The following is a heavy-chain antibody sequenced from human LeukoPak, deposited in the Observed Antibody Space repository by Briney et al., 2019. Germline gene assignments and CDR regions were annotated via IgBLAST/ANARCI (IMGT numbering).Heavy chain of an antibody. CDR2: IKQDGGET. V-gene: IGHV3-7*01. CDR1: GFTFSSYW. Sequence: GGSLRLSCAASGFTFSSYWMSWVRQAPGKGLEWVANIKQDGGETFYVDSVKGRFTISRDNAKNSLYLQMNSLRAEDTAVYYCAKDHSGYYGSGELNWFDPWGQGTLVTVSS. CDR3: AKDHSGYYGSGELNWFDP. J-gene: IGHJ5*02. D-gene: IGHD3-10*01.